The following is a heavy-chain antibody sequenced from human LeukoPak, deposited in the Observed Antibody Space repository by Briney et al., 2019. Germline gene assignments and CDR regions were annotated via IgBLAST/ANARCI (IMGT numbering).Heavy chain of an antibody. D-gene: IGHD6-13*01. CDR1: GGSISGYY. Sequence: MASETLSLTCTVSGGSISGYYWSWTRQPPGKGLEYIAYIYYSGSTDYNPSLKSRVTISVDTSKNRFSLKLSSVTAADTAVYYCARLNIIGSSPVHHFDYWGQGTLVTVSS. CDR3: ARLNIIGSSPVHHFDY. V-gene: IGHV4-59*08. CDR2: IYYSGST. J-gene: IGHJ4*02.